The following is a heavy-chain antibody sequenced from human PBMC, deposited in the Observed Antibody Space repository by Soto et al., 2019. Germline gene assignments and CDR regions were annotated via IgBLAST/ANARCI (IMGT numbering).Heavy chain of an antibody. J-gene: IGHJ4*02. Sequence: GASVKVSCKASGGTFSSYAISWVRQGPGQGLEWMGGIIPIFGTANYAQKFQGRVTITADKSTSTAYRELSSLRSEDTAVYHCVITMIVVVIQLAPFDYWGQGTLLTVS. D-gene: IGHD3-22*01. V-gene: IGHV1-69*06. CDR2: IIPIFGTA. CDR1: GGTFSSYA. CDR3: VITMIVVVIQLAPFDY.